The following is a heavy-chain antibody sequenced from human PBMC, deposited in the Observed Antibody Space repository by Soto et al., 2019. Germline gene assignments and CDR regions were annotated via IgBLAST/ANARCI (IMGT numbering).Heavy chain of an antibody. J-gene: IGHJ4*02. CDR2: IYYSGNT. CDR3: ARRKNDYIWGSFPFDS. V-gene: IGHV4-59*08. CDR1: GGPMSNYY. Sequence: SETLSLTCTVSGGPMSNYYWNWIRQSPGKGLEWIGYIYYSGNTDYSPSLKSRVTISVDTSKNQFSLKLTSVTATDSAVYYCARRKNDYIWGSFPFDSWGPGTLVTVSS. D-gene: IGHD3-16*01.